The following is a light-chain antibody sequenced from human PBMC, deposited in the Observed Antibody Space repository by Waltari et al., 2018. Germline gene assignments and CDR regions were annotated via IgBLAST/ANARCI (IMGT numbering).Light chain of an antibody. Sequence: EIVMTQSPATLSVSPGDRATLSCRASQSFTRKVSWYQQKPGQVPRLLCYGVSTRATGIPARFSGSGSGTEFTLTISSLQSEDSAVYYCSQYNDWPYTFGQGTKLELQ. CDR1: QSFTRK. V-gene: IGKV3-15*01. CDR2: GVS. CDR3: SQYNDWPYT. J-gene: IGKJ2*01.